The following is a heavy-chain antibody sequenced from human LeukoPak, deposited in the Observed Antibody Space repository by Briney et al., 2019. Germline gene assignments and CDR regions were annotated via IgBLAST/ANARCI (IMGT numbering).Heavy chain of an antibody. Sequence: GGSLRLSCAASGFSFSSYWMSWGRQAPGKGLEWVANIKQDGSEKYYVDSVKGRFTISRDNAKNSLYLQMNSLRAEDTAVYYCARHNPYSSGWYCFDDWGQGTLVTVSS. CDR3: ARHNPYSSGWYCFDD. CDR2: IKQDGSEK. V-gene: IGHV3-7*02. CDR1: GFSFSSYW. D-gene: IGHD6-13*01. J-gene: IGHJ4*02.